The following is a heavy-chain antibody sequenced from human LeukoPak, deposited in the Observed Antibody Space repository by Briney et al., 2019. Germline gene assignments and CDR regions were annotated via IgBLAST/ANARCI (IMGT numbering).Heavy chain of an antibody. Sequence: GASVKVSCKASGGTFSNYAISLVRQAPGQGLEWMGGIIPIFGTANYAQKFQGRVTITADESTSTAYMELSSLRSEDTAVFYCVRDGSYYDSSAYYYLYWGQGTLVTVSS. CDR2: IIPIFGTA. D-gene: IGHD3-22*01. V-gene: IGHV1-69*13. CDR1: GGTFSNYA. CDR3: VRDGSYYDSSAYYYLY. J-gene: IGHJ4*02.